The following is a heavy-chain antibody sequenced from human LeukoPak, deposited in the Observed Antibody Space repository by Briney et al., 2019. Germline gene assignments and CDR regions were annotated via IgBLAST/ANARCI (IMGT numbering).Heavy chain of an antibody. V-gene: IGHV3-11*04. CDR3: ARDMTAMALPNWFDP. Sequence: GGCLGLSCAASGFTFSDYYMSWSRPAPGEGLELVSYICSSTNTIYFADSVKGRFTISRDNAKNSLYLQMNSLRAEDTAVYYCARDMTAMALPNWFDPWGQGTLVTVSS. J-gene: IGHJ5*02. D-gene: IGHD5-18*01. CDR1: GFTFSDYY. CDR2: ICSSTNTI.